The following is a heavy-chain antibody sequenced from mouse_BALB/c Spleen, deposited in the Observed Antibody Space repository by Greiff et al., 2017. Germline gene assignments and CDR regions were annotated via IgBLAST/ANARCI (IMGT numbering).Heavy chain of an antibody. CDR1: GFAFSSYD. D-gene: IGHD1-1*01. J-gene: IGHJ3*01. CDR3: ARHVGDYYGSSYRTWFAY. Sequence: EVQVVESGGGLVKPGGSLKLSCAASGFAFSSYDMSWVRQTPEKRLEWVAYISSGGGSSYYPDTVKGRFTISRDNAKNTLYLQMSSLKSEDTAMYYCARHVGDYYGSSYRTWFAYWGLGTLVTVSA. CDR2: ISSGGGSS. V-gene: IGHV5-12-1*01.